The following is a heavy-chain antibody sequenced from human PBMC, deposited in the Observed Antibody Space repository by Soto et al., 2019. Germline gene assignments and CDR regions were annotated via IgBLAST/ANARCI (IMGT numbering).Heavy chain of an antibody. CDR1: GFIFSSYV. J-gene: IGHJ6*02. D-gene: IGHD3-3*01. Sequence: PGGSLRLSCVASGFIFSSYVMHWVRQAPGKGLEWVALISYDGSKKYYADSVKGRFTISRDNSKNTLYLQVNSLRAEDTAVYYCAVIERLSPPGISEYYGMDVWGQGTTVTVSS. V-gene: IGHV3-30*03. CDR2: ISYDGSKK. CDR3: AVIERLSPPGISEYYGMDV.